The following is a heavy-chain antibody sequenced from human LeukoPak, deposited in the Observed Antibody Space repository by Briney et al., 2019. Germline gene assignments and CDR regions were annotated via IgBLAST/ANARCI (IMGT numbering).Heavy chain of an antibody. V-gene: IGHV3-53*01. Sequence: GGSLRLSCAASGFTVSSNNMSWVRQAPGKGLEWVSVIYSGGSTYYADSVKGRFTISRDNSKNTLYLQMNSLRAEDTAVYYCAREHDYGDYSLDYWGQGTLVTVSS. CDR1: GFTVSSNN. J-gene: IGHJ4*02. CDR2: IYSGGST. D-gene: IGHD4-17*01. CDR3: AREHDYGDYSLDY.